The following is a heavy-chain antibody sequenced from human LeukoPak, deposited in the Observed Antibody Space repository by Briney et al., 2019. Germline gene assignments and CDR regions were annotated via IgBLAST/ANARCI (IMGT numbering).Heavy chain of an antibody. V-gene: IGHV4-59*01. CDR2: IYYSGIT. Sequence: SETLSLTCTVSGGSTSSYYWSWIRQPPGKGLEWIAYIYYSGITNYNPSLKSRATISVDTSKNEFSLKLSSVTAADTAVYYCARDRHGSGSAHSFDPWGQGTLVTVSS. D-gene: IGHD3-10*01. CDR1: GGSTSSYY. CDR3: ARDRHGSGSAHSFDP. J-gene: IGHJ5*02.